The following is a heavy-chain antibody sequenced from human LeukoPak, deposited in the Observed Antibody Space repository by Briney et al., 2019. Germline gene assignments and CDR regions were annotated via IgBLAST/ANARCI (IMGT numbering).Heavy chain of an antibody. CDR3: ARDDGDTAMVDY. CDR1: GYTFASYD. D-gene: IGHD5-18*01. Sequence: SVKASCKASGYTFASYDINWVRQAPGQGLEWMGGIIPIFGTANYAQKFQGRVTITADESTSTAYMELSSLRSEDTAVYYCARDDGDTAMVDYWGQGTLVTVSS. J-gene: IGHJ4*02. CDR2: IIPIFGTA. V-gene: IGHV1-69*13.